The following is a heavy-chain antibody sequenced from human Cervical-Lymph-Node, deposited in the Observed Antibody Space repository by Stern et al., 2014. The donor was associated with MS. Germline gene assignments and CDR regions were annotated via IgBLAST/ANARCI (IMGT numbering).Heavy chain of an antibody. CDR3: ARGWGDPRH. D-gene: IGHD3-16*01. CDR2: ITVYNGNT. V-gene: IGHV1-18*01. J-gene: IGHJ4*02. CDR1: GYTFSSFA. Sequence: QLVQSGAEVKKPGASVNVSCKASGYTFSSFAITWVRQAPGQGLEWMGTITVYNGNTNYAQRVQDRVTMTTATSTNTAYMEGRTLRSDDTPVYYCARGWGDPRHWGQGTLVTVSS.